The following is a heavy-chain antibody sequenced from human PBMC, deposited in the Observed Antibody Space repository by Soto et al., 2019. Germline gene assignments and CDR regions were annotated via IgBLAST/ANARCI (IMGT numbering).Heavy chain of an antibody. CDR3: AKEGRHDNFHYYYYGLDV. J-gene: IGHJ6*02. D-gene: IGHD3-9*01. CDR2: IWNDGSKK. Sequence: QVQVVESGGGVVQPGTSLRVSCAASGFSFSSYGMHWVRQAPGKGLEWVAVIWNDGSKKYYADSVNGRFAISRDNCKNTLYRQMNSLRAEDTAAYCCAKEGRHDNFHYYYYGLDVWGQGTTVSVFS. CDR1: GFSFSSYG. V-gene: IGHV3-33*06.